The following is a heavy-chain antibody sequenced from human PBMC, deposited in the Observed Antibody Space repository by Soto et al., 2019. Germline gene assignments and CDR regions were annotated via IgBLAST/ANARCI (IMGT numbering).Heavy chain of an antibody. CDR3: ASLVVVTTGRGWFDS. Sequence: QVQLQESGPGLVKPSETLSLTCTVSVDSISRYYWSWIRQPPGQGLEWVGYIHYSGATDYNPSLKSRVTISGDTSKTQISLRLTCVTAADTAVYYCASLVVVTTGRGWFDSWGQGTLVTVSS. V-gene: IGHV4-59*08. CDR1: VDSISRYY. J-gene: IGHJ5*01. CDR2: IHYSGAT. D-gene: IGHD2-21*02.